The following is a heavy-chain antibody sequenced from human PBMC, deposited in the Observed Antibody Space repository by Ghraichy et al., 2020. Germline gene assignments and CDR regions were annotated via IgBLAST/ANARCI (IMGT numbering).Heavy chain of an antibody. V-gene: IGHV3-53*01. D-gene: IGHD6-13*01. CDR1: GFTVSSNY. J-gene: IGHJ6*02. CDR3: ARGVGQLATYYYYYGMDV. Sequence: GESLNISCAASGFTVSSNYMSWVRQAPGKGLEWVSVICSGGSTYYADSVKGRFTISRDNSKNTLYLQMNSLRAEDTAVYYCARGVGQLATYYYYYGMDVWGQGTTVTVSS. CDR2: ICSGGST.